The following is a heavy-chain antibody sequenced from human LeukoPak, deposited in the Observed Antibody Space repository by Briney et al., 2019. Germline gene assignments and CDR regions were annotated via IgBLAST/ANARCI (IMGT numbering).Heavy chain of an antibody. Sequence: GGSLRLSCAASGFTFSSYEMNWVRQAPGKGLEWVSYISSSGSTIYYADSMKGRITVSRDNAKNSLYLQMNTLRAEDTAVYYCARDLERVAAANTDYWGQGTLVTVSS. CDR3: ARDLERVAAANTDY. CDR2: ISSSGSTI. D-gene: IGHD6-13*01. V-gene: IGHV3-48*03. J-gene: IGHJ4*02. CDR1: GFTFSSYE.